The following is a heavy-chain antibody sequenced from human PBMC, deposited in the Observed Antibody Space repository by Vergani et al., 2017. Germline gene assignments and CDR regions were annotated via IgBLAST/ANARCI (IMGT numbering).Heavy chain of an antibody. CDR1: GGSVSSGIYY. CDR3: ARRAAGGRDY. Sequence: QVQLQESGPGLVKPSETLSLTCTVSGGSVSSGIYYWSWIRQPPGKGLEWIGYIYYSGSTNDNPSLKSRVTISVDTSKNQFSLKLSSVTAADTAVYYCARRAAGGRDYWGQGTLVTVSS. D-gene: IGHD1-26*01. V-gene: IGHV4-61*01. CDR2: IYYSGST. J-gene: IGHJ4*02.